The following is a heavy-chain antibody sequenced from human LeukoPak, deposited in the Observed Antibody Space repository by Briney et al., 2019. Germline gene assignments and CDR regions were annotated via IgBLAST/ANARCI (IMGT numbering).Heavy chain of an antibody. CDR2: ISYSGST. J-gene: IGHJ4*02. Sequence: PSETLSLTCTVCGDSISSYYWSWIRQPPGKGLEWIGYISYSGSTNYNPSLKSRVTISADTSKNQVSLTLSSVTAADTAVYYCARHPELYFFDYWGQGTLVTVSS. CDR1: GDSISSYY. D-gene: IGHD3-10*01. V-gene: IGHV4-59*08. CDR3: ARHPELYFFDY.